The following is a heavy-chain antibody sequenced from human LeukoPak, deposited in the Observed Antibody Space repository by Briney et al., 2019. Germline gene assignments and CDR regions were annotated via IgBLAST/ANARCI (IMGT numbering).Heavy chain of an antibody. CDR3: ARVYYYGPGYFDY. CDR2: IKQDGSEK. V-gene: IGHV3-7*01. D-gene: IGHD3-10*01. CDR1: GFTFSSYC. Sequence: GGSLRLSCAASGFTFSSYCMSWLRQAPGKGLELVADIKQDGSEKYYVDSVKGRFTISRDNAKNSLYLQMNSLRAEDTAVYYCARVYYYGPGYFDYWGQGTLVTVSS. J-gene: IGHJ4*02.